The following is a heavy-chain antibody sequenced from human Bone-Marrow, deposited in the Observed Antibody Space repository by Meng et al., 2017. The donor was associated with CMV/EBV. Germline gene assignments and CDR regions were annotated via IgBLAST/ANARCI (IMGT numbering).Heavy chain of an antibody. CDR2: IYYSGST. V-gene: IGHV4-39*07. D-gene: IGHD6-13*01. CDR1: GGSISSSSYY. J-gene: IGHJ4*02. CDR3: ARGVGLAAAGVDY. Sequence: SETLSLTCTVSGGSISSSSYYWGWIRQPPGKGLEWIGSIYYSGSTYSNPSLKSRVTISVDTSKNQFSLKLSSVTAADTAVYYCARGVGLAAAGVDYWGQGTLVTVSS.